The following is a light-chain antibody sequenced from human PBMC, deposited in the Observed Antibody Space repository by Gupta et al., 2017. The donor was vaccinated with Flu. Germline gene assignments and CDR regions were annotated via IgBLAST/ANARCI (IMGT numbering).Light chain of an antibody. V-gene: IGKV1-39*01. CDR1: QSISSY. CDR3: QQSYSNRFT. Sequence: DIQLTQSPSSLSASVGDRVTITCRASQSISSYLNWYQQKPGKAPKLLIYAASILQSGVPSRFSGSGSGTDFTLTISILKPEDFTTYYSQQSYSNRFTFGPGTKVDIK. CDR2: AAS. J-gene: IGKJ3*01.